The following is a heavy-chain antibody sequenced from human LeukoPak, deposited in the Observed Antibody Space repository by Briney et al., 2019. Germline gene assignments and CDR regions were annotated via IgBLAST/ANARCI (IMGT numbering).Heavy chain of an antibody. CDR1: GFTFGSYG. J-gene: IGHJ4*02. CDR3: ANSPIGSSGWYDY. CDR2: ISYDGSNK. Sequence: GGSLRLSCAASGFTFGSYGMHWVRQAPGKGLEWVAVISYDGSNKYYADSVKGRFTISRDNSKNTLYLQMNSLRAEDTAVYYCANSPIGSSGWYDYWGQGTLVTVSS. V-gene: IGHV3-30*18. D-gene: IGHD6-19*01.